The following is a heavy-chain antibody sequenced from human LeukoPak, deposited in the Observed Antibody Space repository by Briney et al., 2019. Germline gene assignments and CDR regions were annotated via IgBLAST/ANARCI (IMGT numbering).Heavy chain of an antibody. Sequence: HPGGSLRLSCAASGFTFTTYAMSWVRQAPGKGLEWVSAISGSGASTYYADSVKGRFTISRDNSKNMLNLQMNSLRAEDTAVYYCAKGQESIAVANMGYYHYDMDVWGQGTTVTVSS. V-gene: IGHV3-23*01. CDR3: AKGQESIAVANMGYYHYDMDV. J-gene: IGHJ6*02. CDR2: ISGSGAST. D-gene: IGHD6-19*01. CDR1: GFTFTTYA.